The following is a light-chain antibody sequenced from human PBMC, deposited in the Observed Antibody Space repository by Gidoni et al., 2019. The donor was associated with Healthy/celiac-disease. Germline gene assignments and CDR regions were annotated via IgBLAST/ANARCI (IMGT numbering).Light chain of an antibody. CDR2: DVS. CDR1: SSDVGGYNY. Sequence: QSALTPPRSVSGSPGQSVPISCTGTSSDVGGYNYVSWYQQHPGKAPKLMIYDVSKRPSGVPDRFSGSKSGNTASLTISGLQAEDEADYYCCSYAGSYTFPYVFGTGTKVTVL. CDR3: CSYAGSYTFPYV. J-gene: IGLJ1*01. V-gene: IGLV2-11*01.